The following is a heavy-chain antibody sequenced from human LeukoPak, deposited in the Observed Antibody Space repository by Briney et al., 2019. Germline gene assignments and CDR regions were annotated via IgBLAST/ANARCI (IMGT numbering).Heavy chain of an antibody. CDR1: GYSIGSGYF. V-gene: IGHV4-38-2*02. D-gene: IGHD3-16*01. CDR3: ARRPDWGYDYYMDV. Sequence: SETLSLTCNVSGYSIGSGYFWGWIRQPPGKGLEWIGGVYSSGSTYYNPSLESRLTISLKTSKNQLSLKLRSVTAADTAVYYCARRPDWGYDYYMDVWGKGTTVTVSS. CDR2: VYSSGST. J-gene: IGHJ6*03.